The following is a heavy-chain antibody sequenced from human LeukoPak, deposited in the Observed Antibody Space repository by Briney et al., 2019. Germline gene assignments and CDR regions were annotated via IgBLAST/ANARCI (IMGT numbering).Heavy chain of an antibody. Sequence: GGSLRLSCAVSGFNISSNFMSWVRQAPEKGPEWAAVLYTSGITYYADSVRGRFTISRDNSKNTLYLQMDSLTAEDTAVYYCAREDAGGTYSFDYWGQGTLVTVSS. CDR1: GFNISSNF. J-gene: IGHJ4*02. V-gene: IGHV3-66*01. CDR3: AREDAGGTYSFDY. D-gene: IGHD1-26*01. CDR2: LYTSGIT.